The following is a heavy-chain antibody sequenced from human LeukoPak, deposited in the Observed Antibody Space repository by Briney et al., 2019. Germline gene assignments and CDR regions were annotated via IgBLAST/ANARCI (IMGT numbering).Heavy chain of an antibody. J-gene: IGHJ1*01. CDR3: ARGGSSGYYYVGYFQH. Sequence: GGSLRLSCAASGFTFSSYSMNWVRQAPGKGLEWVSYISGSSSTIYYADSVKGRFTISRDNAKNSLYLQMNSLRAEDTAVYYCARGGSSGYYYVGYFQHWGQGTLVTVSS. CDR2: ISGSSSTI. D-gene: IGHD3-22*01. CDR1: GFTFSSYS. V-gene: IGHV3-48*04.